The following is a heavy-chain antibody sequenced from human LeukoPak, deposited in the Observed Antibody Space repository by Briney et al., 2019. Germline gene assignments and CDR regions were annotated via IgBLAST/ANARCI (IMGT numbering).Heavy chain of an antibody. D-gene: IGHD3-3*01. J-gene: IGHJ4*02. CDR3: VRVDDFWSGDPYYFDY. CDR1: GFTFSDYY. CDR2: ISSSGSTI. V-gene: IGHV3-11*01. Sequence: GGSLRLSCAASGFTFSDYYMSWIRQAPGKGLEWVSYISSSGSTIYYADSVKGRFTISRDNAKNSLYLQMNSLRAEDTAVYYCVRVDDFWSGDPYYFDYWGQGTLVTVSS.